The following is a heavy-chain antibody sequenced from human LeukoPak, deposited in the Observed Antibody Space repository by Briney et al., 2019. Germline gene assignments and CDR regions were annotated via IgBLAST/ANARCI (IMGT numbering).Heavy chain of an antibody. CDR2: IYYSGST. CDR1: GGSISSYY. CDR3: ARGGVVRGVIDGFDY. D-gene: IGHD3-10*01. V-gene: IGHV4-59*08. J-gene: IGHJ4*02. Sequence: SETLSLTCTVSGGSISSYYWSWIRQPPGKGLEWIGCIYYSGSTNYNPSLKSRVTISVDTSKNQFSLKLSSVTAADTAVYYCARGGVVRGVIDGFDYWGQGTLVTVSS.